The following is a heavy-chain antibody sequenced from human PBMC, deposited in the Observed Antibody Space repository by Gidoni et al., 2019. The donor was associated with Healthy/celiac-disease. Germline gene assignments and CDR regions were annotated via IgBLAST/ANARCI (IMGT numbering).Heavy chain of an antibody. Sequence: QVQLVESGGGVVQPGRSLRRSCAASGFTFSSYGMHWVRQAPGKGLGWWAVIWYDGSNKYYADSVKGRFTISRDNSKNTLYLQMNSLRAEDTAVYYCARDHDYYDSSGYYIPFDYWGQGTLVTVSS. CDR2: IWYDGSNK. J-gene: IGHJ4*02. CDR3: ARDHDYYDSSGYYIPFDY. D-gene: IGHD3-22*01. CDR1: GFTFSSYG. V-gene: IGHV3-33*01.